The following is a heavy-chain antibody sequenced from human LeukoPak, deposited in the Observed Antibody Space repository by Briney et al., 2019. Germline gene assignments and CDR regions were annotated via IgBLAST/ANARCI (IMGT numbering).Heavy chain of an antibody. Sequence: PGGSLRLSCAASGFTFSSYAMSWVRQAPGKGLEWVSAISGSGGSTYYADSVKGRFTISRDNSKNTLYLQMNSLRAEDTAVYYCAKSSPPIVGATLVGFDYWGQGTLVTVSS. J-gene: IGHJ4*02. V-gene: IGHV3-23*01. CDR1: GFTFSSYA. D-gene: IGHD1-26*01. CDR2: ISGSGGST. CDR3: AKSSPPIVGATLVGFDY.